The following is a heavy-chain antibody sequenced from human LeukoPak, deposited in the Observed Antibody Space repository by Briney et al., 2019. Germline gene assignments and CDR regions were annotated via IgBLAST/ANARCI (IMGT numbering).Heavy chain of an antibody. CDR2: IKEDGTQK. D-gene: IGHD4-23*01. CDR3: VRGGWELDY. V-gene: IGHV3-7*01. CDR1: GFSFQYYW. J-gene: IGHJ4*02. Sequence: PGGSLRLSCAASGFSFQYYWMAWVRQAPGMGLEWVAHIKEDGTQKFYVDSVRGRFTTSKDDARNALYLQMNSLRDEDTAIYYCVRGGWELDYWGQGTLVIVSS.